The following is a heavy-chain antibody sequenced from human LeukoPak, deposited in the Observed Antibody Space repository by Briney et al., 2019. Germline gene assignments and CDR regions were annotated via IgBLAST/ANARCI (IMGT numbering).Heavy chain of an antibody. D-gene: IGHD6-13*01. CDR3: ARSMATGSSWYVAWFDP. J-gene: IGHJ5*02. Sequence: PGGSLRLSCAASGFTFSDYYMSWIRQAPGKGLEWVSYISSSSYTNYADSVKGRFTISRDNAKNSLYLQMYSLRAEDTAVYYCARSMATGSSWYVAWFDPWGQGTLVTVSS. CDR2: ISSSSYT. CDR1: GFTFSDYY. V-gene: IGHV3-11*06.